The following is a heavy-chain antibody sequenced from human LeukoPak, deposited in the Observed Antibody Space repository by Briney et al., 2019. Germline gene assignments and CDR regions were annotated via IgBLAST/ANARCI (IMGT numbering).Heavy chain of an antibody. J-gene: IGHJ6*02. Sequence: ASVKVSCKASGYTFTSYYMHWVRQAPGQGLEWMGIINPSGGSTSYAQKFQGRVTMTRDTSTSTVYMELSSLRSEDTAVYYCAVREGRQYGQVYYYYGMDVWGQGTTVTVSS. CDR1: GYTFTSYY. CDR3: AVREGRQYGQVYYYYGMDV. V-gene: IGHV1-46*01. CDR2: INPSGGST. D-gene: IGHD5-24*01.